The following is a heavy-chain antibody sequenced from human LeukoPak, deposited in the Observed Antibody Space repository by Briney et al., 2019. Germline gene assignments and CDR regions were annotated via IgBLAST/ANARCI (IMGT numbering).Heavy chain of an antibody. CDR3: AIERALYGDYRRPLDY. Sequence: ASVKVSCKASGGTFSSYAISWVRQAPGQGLEGMGKIIPIFGTANYAQKFQGRVTITTDESTSTAYMELSSLRSEDTAMYYCAIERALYGDYRRPLDYWGQGTLVTVSS. D-gene: IGHD4-17*01. J-gene: IGHJ4*02. CDR1: GGTFSSYA. CDR2: IIPIFGTA. V-gene: IGHV1-69*05.